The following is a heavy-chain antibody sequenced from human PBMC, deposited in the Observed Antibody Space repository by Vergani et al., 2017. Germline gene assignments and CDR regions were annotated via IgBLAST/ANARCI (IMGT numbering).Heavy chain of an antibody. V-gene: IGHV3-49*04. J-gene: IGHJ4*02. D-gene: IGHD4-17*01. CDR3: TRDDYGDYGWDY. CDR2: IRSKAYGGTT. Sequence: EVLLVESGGDLVQPGGSLRLSCTASGFTFGDYAMSWVRQAPGKGLEWVGFIRSKAYGGTTEYAASVKGRFTISRDDSKSIAYLQMNSLKTEDTAVYYCTRDDYGDYGWDYWGQGTLVTVSS. CDR1: GFTFGDYA.